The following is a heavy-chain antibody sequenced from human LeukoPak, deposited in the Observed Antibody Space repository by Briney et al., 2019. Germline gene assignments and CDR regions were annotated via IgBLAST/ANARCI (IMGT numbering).Heavy chain of an antibody. V-gene: IGHV3-33*06. CDR2: IWYDGSNK. D-gene: IGHD5-18*01. Sequence: GRSLRLSCAASGFTLSSYGMHWVRQAPGKGLEWVAVIWYDGSNKYYADSVKGRFTISRDNSKNTLYLQMNSLRAEDTAVYYCAKCLGYSYGPSDYWGQGTLVTVSS. CDR1: GFTLSSYG. CDR3: AKCLGYSYGPSDY. J-gene: IGHJ4*02.